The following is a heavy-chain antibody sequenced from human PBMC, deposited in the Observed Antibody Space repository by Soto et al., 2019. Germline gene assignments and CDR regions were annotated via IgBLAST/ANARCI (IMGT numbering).Heavy chain of an antibody. Sequence: PSETLSLTCAVSGYSITNTNWWSWIRQPPGKGLEWIGYIYYSGSTNYNPSLKSRVTISVDTSKNQFSLKLSSVTAADTAVYYCARRWGFTFDYWGQGTLVTVSS. CDR2: IYYSGST. CDR1: GYSITNTNW. J-gene: IGHJ4*02. D-gene: IGHD1-26*01. V-gene: IGHV4-28*01. CDR3: ARRWGFTFDY.